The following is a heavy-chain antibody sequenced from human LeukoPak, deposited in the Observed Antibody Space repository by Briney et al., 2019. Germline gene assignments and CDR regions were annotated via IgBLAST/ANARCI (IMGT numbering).Heavy chain of an antibody. J-gene: IGHJ5*02. CDR1: GGSFSGYY. V-gene: IGHV4-34*01. Sequence: SETLSLTCAVYGGSFSGYYLSWIRQPPGKGLEWIGEINHSGSTNYNPSLKSRVTISVDTSKNQFSLKLSSVTAADTAVYYCARGGGWRRHYYDSSGYSQENWFDPWGQGTLVTVSS. D-gene: IGHD3-22*01. CDR3: ARGGGWRRHYYDSSGYSQENWFDP. CDR2: INHSGST.